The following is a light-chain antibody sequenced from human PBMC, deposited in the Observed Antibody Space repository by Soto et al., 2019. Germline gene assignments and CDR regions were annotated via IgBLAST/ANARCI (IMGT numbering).Light chain of an antibody. V-gene: IGKV3-15*01. CDR3: QQYGTSPYT. Sequence: EVVMTQSPGAVSVSPGERATLSCRASQSVTSNVAWYQQKPGQAPRLLIYRASARATGVPARFSGSGSGTEFTLTISSLQSEDFAVYFCQQYGTSPYTFGQGTKLEIK. J-gene: IGKJ2*01. CDR2: RAS. CDR1: QSVTSN.